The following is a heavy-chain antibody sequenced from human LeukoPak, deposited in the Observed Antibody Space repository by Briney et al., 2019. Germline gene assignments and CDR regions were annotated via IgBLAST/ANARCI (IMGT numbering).Heavy chain of an antibody. CDR3: ARDPDYGDPY. CDR2: ITSSGATT. V-gene: IGHV3-11*01. J-gene: IGHJ4*02. CDR1: GFSFSDSY. D-gene: IGHD4/OR15-4a*01. Sequence: GGSLRLSCNASGFSFSDSYMNWFRLSPEKGLEWIAYITSSGATTEYADSVKGRFTISRVNAKNSMYLQMNSLRPEDTAVYYCARDPDYGDPYWGQGTLVTVSS.